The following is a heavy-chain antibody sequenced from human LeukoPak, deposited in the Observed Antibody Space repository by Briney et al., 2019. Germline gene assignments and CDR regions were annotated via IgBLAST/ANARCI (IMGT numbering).Heavy chain of an antibody. Sequence: SETLSLTCAVYGGSFSGYYWSWIRQPPGKGLEWIGEINHSGSTNYNPSLKSRVTISVDTSKNQFSLKLSSVTAADTAVYYCARGFRYDFWSGYSNWFDPWGQGTLVTVSS. J-gene: IGHJ5*02. CDR2: INHSGST. D-gene: IGHD3-3*01. CDR3: ARGFRYDFWSGYSNWFDP. V-gene: IGHV4-34*01. CDR1: GGSFSGYY.